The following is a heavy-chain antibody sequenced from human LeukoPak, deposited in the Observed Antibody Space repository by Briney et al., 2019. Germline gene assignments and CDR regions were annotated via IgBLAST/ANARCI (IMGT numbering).Heavy chain of an antibody. J-gene: IGHJ3*02. CDR1: GFTFSSYW. V-gene: IGHV3-7*01. CDR3: ARDLAGPPQEAFDI. Sequence: GGSLGLSXAASGFTFSSYWMNWVRQAPGKGLEWVANIKQDGSEKHYVDPVKGRFTISRDNAKNSLYLQMNSLRAEDTALYYCARDLAGPPQEAFDIWGQGTMVTVSS. CDR2: IKQDGSEK.